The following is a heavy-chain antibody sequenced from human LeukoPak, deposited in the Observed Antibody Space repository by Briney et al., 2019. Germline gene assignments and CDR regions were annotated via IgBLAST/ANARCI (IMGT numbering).Heavy chain of an antibody. CDR3: ARGGTRVYSPSDY. Sequence: GVSLRLFCAASGFIFSSYWMMWVRQAPGKGLEGVADIKQDGSENTYVDFVKGRFTISRDNAKTSLYLQMNSLRVEDTALYYCARGGTRVYSPSDYWGQGTRVTVSS. CDR2: IKQDGSEN. V-gene: IGHV3-7*01. D-gene: IGHD5-18*01. J-gene: IGHJ4*02. CDR1: GFIFSSYW.